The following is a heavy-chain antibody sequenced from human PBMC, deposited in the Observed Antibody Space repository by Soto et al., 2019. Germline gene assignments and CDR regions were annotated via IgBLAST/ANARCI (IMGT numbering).Heavy chain of an antibody. Sequence: PGGSLRLSCTASGFTFNNDGFHWVRQAPGKGLEWVALIPFDGRSQYYGDSVKGRFIVSRDNSKNTVYLEMNNLETEDTAVYYCARDYRGYNYGPLDNWGQGVLVTVSS. V-gene: IGHV3-30*03. CDR2: IPFDGRSQ. J-gene: IGHJ4*02. CDR3: ARDYRGYNYGPLDN. CDR1: GFTFNNDG. D-gene: IGHD5-18*01.